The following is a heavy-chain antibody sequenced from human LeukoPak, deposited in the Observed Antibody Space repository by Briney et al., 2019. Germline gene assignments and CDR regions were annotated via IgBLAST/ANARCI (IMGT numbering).Heavy chain of an antibody. CDR3: ARVGDYYDSSFGDY. J-gene: IGHJ4*02. CDR2: INSDGSST. CDR1: GFTFSSYW. D-gene: IGHD3-22*01. Sequence: GGSLRLSCAASGFTFSSYWMHWVRQAPGKGLVRVSRINSDGSSTSYADSVKGRFTISRDNAKNTLYLQMNSLRAEDTAVYYCARVGDYYDSSFGDYWGQGTLVTVSS. V-gene: IGHV3-74*01.